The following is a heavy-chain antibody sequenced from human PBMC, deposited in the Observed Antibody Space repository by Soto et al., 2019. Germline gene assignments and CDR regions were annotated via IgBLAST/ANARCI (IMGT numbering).Heavy chain of an antibody. D-gene: IGHD3-10*01. CDR1: GFTFDDYA. Sequence: GGSLRLSCAASGFTFDDYAMYWVRQAPGKGLEWVSGISWNSGRIGYADSVKGRFTISRDNAKNSLYLQMNSLRPEDTALYYSGSTNYNPSLKSRVTISVDTSKNQFSLKLSSVTAADTAVYYCARASHDSSGYYYVGTHYYYYYGMDVWGQGTTVTVSS. J-gene: IGHJ6*02. CDR2: ISWNSGRI. CDR3: GSTNYNPSLKSRVTISVDTSKNQFSLKLSSVTAADTAVYYCARASHDSSGYYYVGTHYYYYYGMDV. V-gene: IGHV3-9*01.